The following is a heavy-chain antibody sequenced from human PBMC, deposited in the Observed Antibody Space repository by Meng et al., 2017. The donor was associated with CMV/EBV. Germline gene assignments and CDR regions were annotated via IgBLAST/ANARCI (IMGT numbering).Heavy chain of an antibody. D-gene: IGHD2-2*01. J-gene: IGHJ6*02. CDR2: IWYDGSNK. CDR1: GFTFSSYG. V-gene: IGHV3-33*01. Sequence: GESLKISCAASGFTFSSYGMHWVRQAPGKGLEWVAVIWYDGSNKYYADSVKGRFTISRDNSKNTLYLQMNSLRAEDTAVYYCAQGSRLPEGIYYYGMDVWGQGTTVTVSS. CDR3: AQGSRLPEGIYYYGMDV.